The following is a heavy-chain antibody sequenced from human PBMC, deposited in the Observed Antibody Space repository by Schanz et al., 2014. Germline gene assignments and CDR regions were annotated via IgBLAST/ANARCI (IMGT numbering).Heavy chain of an antibody. J-gene: IGHJ4*02. V-gene: IGHV3-33*06. D-gene: IGHD3-22*01. CDR1: GFTFSDYF. CDR2: ILYDGSKT. CDR3: AKVWGSDYFYPFDY. Sequence: QVQLVESGGGLVKPGGSLRLSCSASGFTFSDYFMTWIRQAPGKGLEWVAVILYDGSKTYYADSVKGRFTISRDNSKNTLYLQMSSLRAEDTAVYYCAKVWGSDYFYPFDYWGQGTLVTVSS.